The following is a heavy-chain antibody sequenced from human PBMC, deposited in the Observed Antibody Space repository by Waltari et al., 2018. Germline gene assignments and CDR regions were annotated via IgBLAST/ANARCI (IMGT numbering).Heavy chain of an antibody. CDR3: ARDLSLAAAAPPYYYYYGMDV. D-gene: IGHD6-13*01. V-gene: IGHV3-53*01. CDR2: IYSGGST. Sequence: EVQLVESGGGLIQPGGSLRLSCAASGFTVSSNYMSWVRRAPGKGLEWVSVIYSGGSTYYADSVKGRFTISRDNSKNTLYLQMNSLRAEDTAVYYCARDLSLAAAAPPYYYYYGMDVWGQGTTVTVSS. CDR1: GFTVSSNY. J-gene: IGHJ6*02.